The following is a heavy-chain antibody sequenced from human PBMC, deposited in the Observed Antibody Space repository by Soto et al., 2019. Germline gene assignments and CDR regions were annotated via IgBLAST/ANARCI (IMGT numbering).Heavy chain of an antibody. J-gene: IGHJ6*02. Sequence: GGSLRLSCAASGFTFSSYSMNWVRQAPGKGLEWVSSISSSSSYIYYADSVKGRFTISRDNAKNSLYLQMNSLRAEDTAVYYCARVHEIAVAYYGMDVWGQGTTVTVSS. V-gene: IGHV3-21*01. CDR2: ISSSSSYI. D-gene: IGHD6-19*01. CDR1: GFTFSSYS. CDR3: ARVHEIAVAYYGMDV.